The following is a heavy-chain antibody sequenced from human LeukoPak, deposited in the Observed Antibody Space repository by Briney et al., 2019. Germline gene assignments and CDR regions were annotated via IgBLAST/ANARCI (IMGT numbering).Heavy chain of an antibody. CDR2: INPNSGDT. J-gene: IGHJ4*02. CDR1: GYTFTGYY. Sequence: GASVKVSCKASGYTFTGYYMHWVRQAPGQGLEWMGWINPNSGDTNYAQKFQGRVTMTRDTSISTAYMELSRLRSDDTAVYYCARDGWELLPSPGYYFDYWGQGTLVTVSS. V-gene: IGHV1-2*02. D-gene: IGHD1-26*01. CDR3: ARDGWELLPSPGYYFDY.